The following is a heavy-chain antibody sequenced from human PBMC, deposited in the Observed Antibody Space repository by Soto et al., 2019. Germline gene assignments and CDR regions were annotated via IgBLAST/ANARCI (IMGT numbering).Heavy chain of an antibody. D-gene: IGHD6-13*01. CDR1: GFTFSSYA. V-gene: IGHV3-23*01. J-gene: IGHJ4*02. CDR2: ISGSGDST. Sequence: PGGSLRLSCAASGFTFSSYAMNWVRQAPGKGLEWVSVISGSGDSTYYADSVKGRFTISRDNSKNTLYLQMNSLRAEDTAVDYCARRGPGTYFDNWGQGTLVTVSS. CDR3: ARRGPGTYFDN.